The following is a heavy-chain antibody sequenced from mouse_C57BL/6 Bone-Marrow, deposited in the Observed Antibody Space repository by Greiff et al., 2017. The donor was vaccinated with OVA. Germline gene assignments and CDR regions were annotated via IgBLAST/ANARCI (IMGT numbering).Heavy chain of an antibody. CDR3: ARHEAEQDYYGSSYPFAY. J-gene: IGHJ3*01. V-gene: IGHV1-62-2*01. D-gene: IGHD1-1*01. CDR2: FYPGSGSI. CDR1: GYTFTEYT. Sequence: QVQLQQSGAELVKPGASVKLSCKASGYTFTEYTIHWVKQRSGQGLEWIGWFYPGSGSIKYNEKFKDKATLTADKSSSTVYMELSRLTSEDSAVYFCARHEAEQDYYGSSYPFAYWGQGTLVTVSA.